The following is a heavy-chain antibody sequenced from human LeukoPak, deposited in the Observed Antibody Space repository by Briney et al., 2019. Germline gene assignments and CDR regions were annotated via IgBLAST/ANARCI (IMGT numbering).Heavy chain of an antibody. CDR2: VYSGGST. J-gene: IGHJ4*02. D-gene: IGHD6-19*01. Sequence: PGGSLRLSCAASGFTFSSYAMSWVRQAPGKGLEWVSVVYSGGSTYYADSVKGRFTISRDNSKNTLYLQMSSLRAEDTAAYYCARGGYSSGWYRDWGQGTLVTVSS. CDR3: ARGGYSSGWYRD. V-gene: IGHV3-53*01. CDR1: GFTFSSYA.